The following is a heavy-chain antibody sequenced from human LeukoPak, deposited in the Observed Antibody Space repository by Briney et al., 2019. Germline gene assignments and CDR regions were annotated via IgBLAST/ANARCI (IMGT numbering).Heavy chain of an antibody. CDR1: GFTFSSYS. J-gene: IGHJ2*01. D-gene: IGHD3-10*01. CDR3: ARVGVAGWYFDL. Sequence: PGGSLRLSCAASGFTFSSYSMNWVRQAPGKGLEWVSSISSSSSYIYYADSVKGRFTISRDNAKNSLYLQMNSLRVEDTALYYCARVGVAGWYFDLWGRGTLVIVSS. V-gene: IGHV3-21*01. CDR2: ISSSSSYI.